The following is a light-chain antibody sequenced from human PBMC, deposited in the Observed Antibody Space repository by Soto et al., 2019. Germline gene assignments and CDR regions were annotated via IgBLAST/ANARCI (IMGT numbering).Light chain of an antibody. CDR3: QQYNNWPPYT. CDR1: QSVSSN. J-gene: IGKJ2*01. V-gene: IGKV3-15*01. CDR2: GAS. Sequence: ETVMTQSPATLSVSPGERVTLSCRASQSVSSNLAWYQQKPGQAPRLLISGASTRATDIPARFSGSGSGTEFTLTIGSLRSEDSAVYYCQQYNNWPPYTFGQGTKLEI.